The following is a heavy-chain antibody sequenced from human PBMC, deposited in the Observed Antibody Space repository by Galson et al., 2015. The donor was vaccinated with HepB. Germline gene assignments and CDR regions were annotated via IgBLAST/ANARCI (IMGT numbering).Heavy chain of an antibody. CDR2: IKSKTDGGTT. Sequence: SLRLSCAASGFTFSNAWMSWVRQAPGKGLEWVGRIKSKTDGGTTDYAAPVKGRFTISRDDSKNTLYLQMNSLKTEDTAVYYCTTDKDIIRYSSSWGGLGWFDPWGQGTLVTVSS. J-gene: IGHJ5*02. V-gene: IGHV3-15*01. D-gene: IGHD6-13*01. CDR1: GFTFSNAW. CDR3: TTDKDIIRYSSSWGGLGWFDP.